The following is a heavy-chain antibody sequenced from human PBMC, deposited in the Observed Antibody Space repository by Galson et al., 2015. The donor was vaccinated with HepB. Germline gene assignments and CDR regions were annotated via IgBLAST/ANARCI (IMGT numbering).Heavy chain of an antibody. CDR1: GFTFSSYG. CDR3: AKGYSSSPYYGMDV. CDR2: ISYDGSNK. J-gene: IGHJ6*02. Sequence: SLRLSCAASGFTFSSYGMHWVRQAPGKGLEWVAVISYDGSNKYYADSVKGRFTISRDNSKNTLYLQMNSLRAEDTAVYYCAKGYSSSPYYGMDVWGQGTTVTVSS. V-gene: IGHV3-30*18. D-gene: IGHD6-19*01.